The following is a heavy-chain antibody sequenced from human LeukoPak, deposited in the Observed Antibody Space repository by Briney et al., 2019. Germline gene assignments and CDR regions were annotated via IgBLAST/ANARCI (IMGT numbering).Heavy chain of an antibody. Sequence: GGSLRLSCAASGFTFSSYWMSWVRQAPGKGLEWVANIKQDGSEKYYVDSVKGRFTISRDNAKNSLYLQMNSLRAEDTAVYYCARWRSIAVVPAAIPSMDVWGKGTTVTVSS. J-gene: IGHJ6*04. CDR3: ARWRSIAVVPAAIPSMDV. CDR2: IKQDGSEK. V-gene: IGHV3-7*01. CDR1: GFTFSSYW. D-gene: IGHD2-2*01.